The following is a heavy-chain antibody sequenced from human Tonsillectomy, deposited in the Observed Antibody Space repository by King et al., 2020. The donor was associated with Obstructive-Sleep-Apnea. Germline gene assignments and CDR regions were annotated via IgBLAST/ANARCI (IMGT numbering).Heavy chain of an antibody. V-gene: IGHV3-9*01. D-gene: IGHD6-13*01. Sequence: VQLVESGGGLVQPGRSLRLSCAASGFTFDDYAMHWVRQAPGKGLEWVSGISWNSGSIGYADSVKGRFTISGDNAKNSLYLQMNSLRAEETALYYCAKDNMGSSFGWFDPWGQGTLVTVSS. J-gene: IGHJ5*02. CDR3: AKDNMGSSFGWFDP. CDR1: GFTFDDYA. CDR2: ISWNSGSI.